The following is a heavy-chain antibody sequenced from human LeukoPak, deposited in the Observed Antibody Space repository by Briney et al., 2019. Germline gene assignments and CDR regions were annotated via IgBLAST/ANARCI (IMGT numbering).Heavy chain of an antibody. Sequence: PGGSLRLSCAASGFTFSSYWMHWVRQAPGKGLVWVSRINSDGSSTSYADSVKGRFTISRDNAKNTLYLQMNSLRAEDTAVYYCARDPSDPHNFWSGYYSNYYYYYGMDVWGQGTTVTVSS. J-gene: IGHJ6*02. CDR2: INSDGSST. CDR1: GFTFSSYW. CDR3: ARDPSDPHNFWSGYYSNYYYYYGMDV. V-gene: IGHV3-74*01. D-gene: IGHD3-3*01.